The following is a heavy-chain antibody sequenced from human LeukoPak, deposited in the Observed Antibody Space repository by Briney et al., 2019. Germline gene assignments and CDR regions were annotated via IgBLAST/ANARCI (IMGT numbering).Heavy chain of an antibody. CDR3: ARGGRRQQLEGDFDY. J-gene: IGHJ4*02. V-gene: IGHV1-8*03. CDR1: GYPFTSYD. D-gene: IGHD6-13*01. Sequence: KVSCQASGYPFTSYDINWVRQATGQGLEWMGWMNPNSGNTGYAQKFQGRVTITRNTSISTAYMELSSLRSEDTAVYYCARGGRRQQLEGDFDYWGQETLVTVSS. CDR2: MNPNSGNT.